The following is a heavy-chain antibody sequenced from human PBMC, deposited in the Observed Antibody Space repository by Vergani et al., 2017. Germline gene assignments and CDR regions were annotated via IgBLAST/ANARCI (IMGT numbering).Heavy chain of an antibody. CDR1: GYSFTSYW. V-gene: IGHV5-51*01. J-gene: IGHJ4*02. CDR2: IYPGDSDT. D-gene: IGHD3-9*01. CDR3: ARRNYDILTGYFFDY. Sequence: EVQLVQSGAEVKKPGESLKISCKGSGYSFTSYWIGWVRQMPGKGLEWMGIIYPGDSDTRYRPSFQGQVTISADKSISTAYLQWSSVKASDTAMYYCARRNYDILTGYFFDYWGQGTLVTVSS.